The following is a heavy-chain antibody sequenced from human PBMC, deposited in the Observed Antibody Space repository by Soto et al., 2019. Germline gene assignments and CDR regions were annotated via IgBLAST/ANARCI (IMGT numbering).Heavy chain of an antibody. V-gene: IGHV4-30-2*01. Sequence: QLQLQESGSGLVKPSQTLSLTCAVSGGSISSGGYSWSWIRQPPGKGLEWIGYIYHSGTTYYNPSLKSRVTISVHRSKNQFSLKLSSVTAAHTAVYYCARAHYGDYGYGMDVWGQGTTVTVSS. J-gene: IGHJ6*02. CDR1: GGSISSGGYS. CDR2: IYHSGTT. CDR3: ARAHYGDYGYGMDV. D-gene: IGHD4-17*01.